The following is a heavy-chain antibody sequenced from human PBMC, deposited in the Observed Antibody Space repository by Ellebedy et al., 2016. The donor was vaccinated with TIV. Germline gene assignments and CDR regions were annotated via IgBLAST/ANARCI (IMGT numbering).Heavy chain of an antibody. Sequence: PGGSLRLSCAASGFTFSSYSMNWVRQAPGKGLEWVSSISSSSSYIYYADSVKGRFTISRDNAKNSLYLQMNSLRAEDTAVYYCARRRPLLAAPSFFDPWGQGTLVTVSS. V-gene: IGHV3-21*01. CDR1: GFTFSSYS. J-gene: IGHJ5*02. CDR3: ARRRPLLAAPSFFDP. CDR2: ISSSSSYI. D-gene: IGHD3-3*02.